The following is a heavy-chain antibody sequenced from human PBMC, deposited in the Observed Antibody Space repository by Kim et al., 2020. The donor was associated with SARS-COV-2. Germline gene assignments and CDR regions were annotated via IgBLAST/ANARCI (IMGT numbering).Heavy chain of an antibody. V-gene: IGHV4-31*03. D-gene: IGHD3-10*01. CDR3: ARVVGRMVRGQNFDY. CDR2: IYYSGST. CDR1: GGSISSGGYY. J-gene: IGHJ4*02. Sequence: SETLSLTCTVSGGSISSGGYYWSWIRQHPGKGLEWIGYIYYSGSTYYNPSLKSRVTISVDTSKNQFSLKLSSVTAADTAVYYCARVVGRMVRGQNFDYRGQGTLVTVSS.